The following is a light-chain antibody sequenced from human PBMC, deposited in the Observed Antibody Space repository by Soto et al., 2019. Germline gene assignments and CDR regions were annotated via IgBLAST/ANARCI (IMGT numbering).Light chain of an antibody. CDR2: EVS. V-gene: IGLV2-18*02. J-gene: IGLJ1*01. Sequence: QSALTQPPSVSGSPGQSVTISCTGTSSDVGSYNRVSWYQQPPGTAPKLIIYEVSNRPSGVPDRFSGSKSGNTASLTISGLQAEDEADSYCSSYTTSNTYLFGTGTKVTVL. CDR3: SSYTTSNTYL. CDR1: SSDVGSYNR.